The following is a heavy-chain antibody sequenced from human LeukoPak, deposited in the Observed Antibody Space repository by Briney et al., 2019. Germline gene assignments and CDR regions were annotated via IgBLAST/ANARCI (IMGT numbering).Heavy chain of an antibody. CDR1: GGTFSSYA. V-gene: IGHV1-69*13. Sequence: VASVKVSCKASGGTFSSYAISWVRQAPGQGLEWMGGIIPIFGTANYAQKFQGRVTITADESTSTAYMELSSLRSEDTAVYYCASNLYDTIDYWGQGTLVTVSS. D-gene: IGHD3-22*01. CDR3: ASNLYDTIDY. J-gene: IGHJ4*02. CDR2: IIPIFGTA.